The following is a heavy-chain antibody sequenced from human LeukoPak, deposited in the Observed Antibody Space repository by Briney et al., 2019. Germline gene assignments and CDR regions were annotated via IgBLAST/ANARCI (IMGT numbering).Heavy chain of an antibody. CDR2: VKTKTNGGPT. Sequence: AGGSLRLSCAASGFTFINVWMNWVRQAPGKGLEWVGLVKTKTNGGPTEYAAPVKGRFIISRDDSKNMVYLQMNSLRTEDTAVYYCATDFSERYCIDRGQGTLVTVSS. J-gene: IGHJ4*02. CDR1: GFTFINVW. D-gene: IGHD2-8*02. V-gene: IGHV3-15*01. CDR3: ATDFSERYCID.